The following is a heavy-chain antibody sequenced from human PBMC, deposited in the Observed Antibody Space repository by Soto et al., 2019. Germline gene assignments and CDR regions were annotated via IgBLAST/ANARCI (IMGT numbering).Heavy chain of an antibody. D-gene: IGHD2-2*02. CDR1: GYTFSTYG. CDR3: ARVKVPAAILGAFDL. V-gene: IGHV1-18*01. CDR2: INPLKGDT. Sequence: AASVKVSCNASGYTFSTYGITWVLQAPGQGLDWMGWINPLKGDTKSAANFQDRVTMTTDTSTRTAYMELRSLRSDDTAVYYCARVKVPAAILGAFDLWGQGTLVTVSS. J-gene: IGHJ3*01.